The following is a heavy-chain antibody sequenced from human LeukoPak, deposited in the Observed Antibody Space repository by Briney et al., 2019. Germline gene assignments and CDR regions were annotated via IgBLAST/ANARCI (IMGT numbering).Heavy chain of an antibody. D-gene: IGHD1-1*01. V-gene: IGHV4-39*07. CDR1: GGSTSSSSYY. J-gene: IGHJ2*01. CDR3: ARVREERSPLDWYFDL. CDR2: IYYSGSA. Sequence: SETLSLTCTVSGGSTSSSSYYWGWIRQPPGKGLEWIGSIYYSGSAYYKPSFKSRVVISVATSKNQFSLKLSSVTAADTAVYYYARVREERSPLDWYFDLWGRGILVTVSS.